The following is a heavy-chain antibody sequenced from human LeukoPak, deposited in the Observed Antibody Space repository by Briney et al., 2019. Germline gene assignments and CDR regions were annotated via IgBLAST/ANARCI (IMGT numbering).Heavy chain of an antibody. CDR3: AREEGVRGFDY. Sequence: GGSLRLSCAASGFTFSSYWMHWVRQAPGKGLVWVSRINTDESSTNYADSVKGRFTISRDNAKNTLYLQMNSLRAEDTAVYYCAREEGVRGFDYWGQGTLVTVSS. CDR1: GFTFSSYW. V-gene: IGHV3-74*01. CDR2: INTDESST. J-gene: IGHJ4*02. D-gene: IGHD3-10*01.